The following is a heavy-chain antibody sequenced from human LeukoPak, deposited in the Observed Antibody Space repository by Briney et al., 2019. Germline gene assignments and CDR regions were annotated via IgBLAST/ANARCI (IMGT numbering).Heavy chain of an antibody. CDR2: INWNGDNT. D-gene: IGHD1-26*01. J-gene: IGHJ4*02. CDR3: ARVGGATAVTMYFEY. CDR1: GFTFDDYG. V-gene: IGHV3-20*04. Sequence: GGSLRLSCAASGFTFDDYGMSWVRQAPGKGLEWVSGINWNGDNTDYADSVKGRFTISRDNAKKSLYLQMNSLRDEDTAVYYCARVGGATAVTMYFEYWGQGTLVTVSS.